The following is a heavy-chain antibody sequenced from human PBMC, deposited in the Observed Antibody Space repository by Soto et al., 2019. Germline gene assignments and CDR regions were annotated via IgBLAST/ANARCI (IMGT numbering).Heavy chain of an antibody. Sequence: WGSLRLSCAASAFTFSSYSMNWVRQAPGKGLEWVSSISSSSSYIYYSDSAKGRFTISRDNAKNSLYLQMNSLRASDRAVYYCAVLGPGRGDWFETWGQETLV. D-gene: IGHD3-10*01. J-gene: IGHJ5*02. V-gene: IGHV3-21*01. CDR2: ISSSSSYI. CDR1: AFTFSSYS. CDR3: AVLGPGRGDWFET.